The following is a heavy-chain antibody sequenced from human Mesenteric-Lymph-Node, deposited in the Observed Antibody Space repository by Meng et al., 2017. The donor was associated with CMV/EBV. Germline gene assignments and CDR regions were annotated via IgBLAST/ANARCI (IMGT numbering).Heavy chain of an antibody. D-gene: IGHD2-2*01. Sequence: GGSLRLSCAVSGFTFINSAMSWVRQAPGKGLEWVSAFSGSGGNTYYADSVKGRFTVSRDNSKHTLDLHMHSLRADDTAVYYCAKDGAYASSSGYYCYGMDVWGQGTTVTVSS. CDR3: AKDGAYASSSGYYCYGMDV. V-gene: IGHV3-23*01. CDR1: GFTFINSA. CDR2: FSGSGGNT. J-gene: IGHJ6*02.